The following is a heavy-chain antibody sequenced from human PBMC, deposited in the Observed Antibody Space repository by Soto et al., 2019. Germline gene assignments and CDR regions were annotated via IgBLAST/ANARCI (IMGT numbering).Heavy chain of an antibody. CDR2: ISGSGGST. CDR1: GFTFSSYA. J-gene: IGHJ4*02. CDR3: AKDRDFVHGSSGYFDY. Sequence: PGGSLRLSCAASGFTFSSYAMSWVRQAPGKGLEWVSAISGSGGSTYYADSVKGRFTISRDNSKNTLYLQMNSLRAEDTAVYYCAKDRDFVHGSSGYFDYWGQGTLVTVSS. V-gene: IGHV3-23*01. D-gene: IGHD3-22*01.